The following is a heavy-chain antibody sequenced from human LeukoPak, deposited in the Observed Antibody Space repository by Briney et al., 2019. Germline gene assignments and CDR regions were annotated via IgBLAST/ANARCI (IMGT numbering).Heavy chain of an antibody. CDR2: ISYDGSNK. CDR1: GFTFSSYG. CDR3: AKDSGSYILYYYYGMDV. Sequence: PGRSLRLSCAASGFTFSSYGMHWVRQAPGKGLEWEAVISYDGSNKYYADSVKGRFTISRDNSKNTLYLQMNSLRAEDTAVYYCAKDSGSYILYYYYGMDVWRQGTTVTVSS. J-gene: IGHJ6*02. D-gene: IGHD1-26*01. V-gene: IGHV3-30*18.